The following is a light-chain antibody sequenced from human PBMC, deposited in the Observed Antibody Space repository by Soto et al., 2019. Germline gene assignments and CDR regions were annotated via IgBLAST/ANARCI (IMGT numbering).Light chain of an antibody. CDR3: QVWDSSSDHV. CDR1: NIGSKS. J-gene: IGLJ1*01. Sequence: SYELTQPPSVSVAPGQTARITCGGNNIGSKSVHWYQQKPGQAPVLVVYDDSDRHSGIPERFSGSNSGNTATLTISRVEDGDEADYYCQVWDSSSDHVVGTGTKVTVL. CDR2: DDS. V-gene: IGLV3-21*02.